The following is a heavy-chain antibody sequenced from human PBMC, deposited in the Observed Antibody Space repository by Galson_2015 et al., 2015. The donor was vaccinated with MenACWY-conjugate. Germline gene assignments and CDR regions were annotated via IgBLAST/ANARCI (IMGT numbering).Heavy chain of an antibody. J-gene: IGHJ4*02. Sequence: CAISGDSVSSNTAAWNWIRQSSSRGLEWLGRTYYRSQWNNDYTISVRGRITINPDTSKNQVSLHLNSVTPEDTAVYYCAREESGTYSFAYWGQGTLVTVSS. CDR3: AREESGTYSFAY. CDR2: TYYRSQWNN. CDR1: GDSVSSNTAA. V-gene: IGHV6-1*01. D-gene: IGHD1-26*01.